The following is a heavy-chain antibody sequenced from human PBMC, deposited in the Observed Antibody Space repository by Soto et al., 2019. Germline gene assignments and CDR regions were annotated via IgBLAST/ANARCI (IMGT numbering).Heavy chain of an antibody. CDR3: AKSLPPVAGIDY. J-gene: IGHJ4*02. Sequence: PVGSLRLSCAASGFTFSSYGMHWVRQAPGKGLEWVAVISYDGSNKYYADSVKGRFTISRDNSKNTLYLQMNSLRAEDTAVYYCAKSLPPVAGIDYWGQGTLVTVSS. CDR1: GFTFSSYG. D-gene: IGHD6-19*01. CDR2: ISYDGSNK. V-gene: IGHV3-30*18.